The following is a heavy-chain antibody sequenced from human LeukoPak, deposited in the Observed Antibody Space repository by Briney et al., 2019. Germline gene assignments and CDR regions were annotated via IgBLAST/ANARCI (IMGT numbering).Heavy chain of an antibody. CDR3: ARDGGHGYSFDY. CDR1: GDSVSSNSAA. J-gene: IGHJ4*02. CDR2: TYYRSNWYN. V-gene: IGHV6-1*01. D-gene: IGHD2-15*01. Sequence: SQTLSLTCAISGDSVSSNSAAWNWIRQSPSRGLEWLGRTYYRSNWYNDYAVSVKSRITINPDTSQNQYSLHLNSVTPGDSAVYYYARDGGHGYSFDYWGQGTLVTVSS.